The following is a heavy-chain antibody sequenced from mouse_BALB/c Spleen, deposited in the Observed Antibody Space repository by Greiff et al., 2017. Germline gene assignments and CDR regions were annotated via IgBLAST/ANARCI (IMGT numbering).Heavy chain of an antibody. D-gene: IGHD2-10*02. Sequence: EVKLQESGPELVKPGASVKMSCKASGYTFTSYVMHWVKQKPGQGLEWIGYINPYNDGTKYNEKFKGKATLTSDKSSSTAYMELSSLTSEDSAVYYCASPSMVTPYYAMDYWGQGTSVTVSS. J-gene: IGHJ4*01. CDR1: GYTFTSYV. CDR3: ASPSMVTPYYAMDY. V-gene: IGHV1-14*01. CDR2: INPYNDGT.